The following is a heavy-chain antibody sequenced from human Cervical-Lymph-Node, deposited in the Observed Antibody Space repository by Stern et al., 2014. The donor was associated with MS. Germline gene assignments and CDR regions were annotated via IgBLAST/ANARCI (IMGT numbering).Heavy chain of an antibody. J-gene: IGHJ1*01. V-gene: IGHV1-69*01. CDR1: GGTLSSYG. CDR3: ARVGGYGYLPY. D-gene: IGHD5-18*01. Sequence: VQLVESGAGVEEHGSSVKVSCKASGGTLSSYGIIWVRQAPGQALARMGGIIPIVGTANYAQRFQGRVTITADESTSTAYMELSSLRSEDMAVYYCARVGGYGYLPYWGQGTLVTVSS. CDR2: IIPIVGTA.